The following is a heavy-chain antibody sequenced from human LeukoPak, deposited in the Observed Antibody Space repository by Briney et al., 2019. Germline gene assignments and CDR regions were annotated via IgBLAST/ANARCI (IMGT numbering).Heavy chain of an antibody. CDR2: IWYDGSNK. D-gene: IGHD3-9*01. J-gene: IGHJ4*02. Sequence: GGSLRLSRAASGFTFSSYGMHWVRQAPRKGLEWVAVIWYDGSNKYYADSVKGGFTISRDNSKNTLYLQMNSLRAEDTAVYDCARKSILTGREFDYWGQGTLVTVSS. V-gene: IGHV3-33*01. CDR3: ARKSILTGREFDY. CDR1: GFTFSSYG.